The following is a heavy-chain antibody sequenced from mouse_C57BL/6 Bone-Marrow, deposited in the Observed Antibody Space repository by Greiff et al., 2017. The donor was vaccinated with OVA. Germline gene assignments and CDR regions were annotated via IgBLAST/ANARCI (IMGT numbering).Heavy chain of an antibody. CDR2: IYPGDGDT. CDR1: GYAFSSSW. Sequence: VQLQQSGPELVKPGASVKISCKASGYAFSSSWMNWVKQRPGQGLEWIGRIYPGDGDTNYNGKFKGKAKLTADKSSSTAYMQLSSLTSEDSAVYFCASPRGGVDGWGQGTTLTVSS. V-gene: IGHV1-82*01. J-gene: IGHJ2*01. CDR3: ASPRGGVDG.